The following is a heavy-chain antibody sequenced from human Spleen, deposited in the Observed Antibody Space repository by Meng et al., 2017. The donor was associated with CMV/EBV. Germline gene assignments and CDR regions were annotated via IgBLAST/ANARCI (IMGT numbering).Heavy chain of an antibody. V-gene: IGHV4-59*01. J-gene: IGHJ5*02. CDR2: VYYNGGT. CDR1: GDSISGYY. D-gene: IGHD3-3*01. CDR3: AREGYYDFNNWFDP. Sequence: SETLSLTCTVSGDSISGYYWSWIRQPPGKGLEWIGNVYYNGGTNYNPSLKIRVTTSIDASKNQFSLKLTSVTAADTAVYYCAREGYYDFNNWFDPWGQGTLVTVSS.